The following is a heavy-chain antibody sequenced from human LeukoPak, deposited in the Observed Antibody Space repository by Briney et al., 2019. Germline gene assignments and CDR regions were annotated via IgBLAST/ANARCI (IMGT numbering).Heavy chain of an antibody. V-gene: IGHV3-23*01. CDR1: GFTFSSYG. CDR3: AKGRDYSGYADY. Sequence: GGSLRLSCAASGFTFSSYGMSWVRQAPGKGLEWVSAISGSGGSTYYADSVKGRFTISRDNSKNTLYLQMNSLRAEDTAVYYCAKGRDYSGYADYWGQGTLVTVSS. CDR2: ISGSGGST. J-gene: IGHJ4*02. D-gene: IGHD5-12*01.